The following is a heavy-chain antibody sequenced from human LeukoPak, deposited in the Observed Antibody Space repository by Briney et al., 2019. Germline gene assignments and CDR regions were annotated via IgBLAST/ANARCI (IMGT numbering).Heavy chain of an antibody. V-gene: IGHV3-33*06. CDR2: IWYDGSNK. D-gene: IGHD6-13*01. CDR1: GFTFSSYG. J-gene: IGHJ5*02. Sequence: PGGSLRLSCAASGFTFSSYGMHWVRQAPGKGLEWVAVIWYDGSNKYYADSVKGRFTISRDNSKNTLYLQMNSLRAEDTAVYYCAKDARGSWYGNWFDPWGQGTLVTVSS. CDR3: AKDARGSWYGNWFDP.